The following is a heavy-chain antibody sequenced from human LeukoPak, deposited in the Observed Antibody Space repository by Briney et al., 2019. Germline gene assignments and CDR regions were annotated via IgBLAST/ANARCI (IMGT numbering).Heavy chain of an antibody. V-gene: IGHV3-7*01. J-gene: IGHJ6*02. CDR1: GFPFGSYW. CDR2: IKQDGSEK. CDR3: ARDDSRDGYNTHYYGMDV. D-gene: IGHD5-24*01. Sequence: GGSLRLSCAASGFPFGSYWMSWVGQAPGKGLEWVANIKQDGSEKYYVDSVKGRFTIARDNAKNSLYLQMNSLRAEDTAVYYCARDDSRDGYNTHYYGMDVWGQGTTVTVSS.